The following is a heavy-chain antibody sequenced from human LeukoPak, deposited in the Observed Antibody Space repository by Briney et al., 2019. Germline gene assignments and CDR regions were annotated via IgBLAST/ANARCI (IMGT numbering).Heavy chain of an antibody. CDR1: GYTFTSYG. D-gene: IGHD3-9*01. Sequence: ASVKVSCKASGYTFTSYGISWVRQAPGQGLEWMGWISAYNGNTNYAQKFQGRVTMTRNTSISTAYMELSSLRSEDTAVYYCARGIFYYDILTSSFDYWSQGTLVTVSS. J-gene: IGHJ4*02. CDR3: ARGIFYYDILTSSFDY. V-gene: IGHV1-18*01. CDR2: ISAYNGNT.